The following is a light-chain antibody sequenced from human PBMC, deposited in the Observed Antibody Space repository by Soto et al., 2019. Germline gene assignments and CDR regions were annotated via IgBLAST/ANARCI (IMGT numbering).Light chain of an antibody. CDR1: QSITSF. V-gene: IGKV1-39*01. CDR3: QQTYSSPIT. CDR2: AAS. J-gene: IGKJ5*01. Sequence: IQMTQSPSSLSASVGDRVTITCRASQSITSFLNWYHQTPGKAPKLLMYAASSLQSGVPSRFSGSGSGTDFTLTISSLQPEDFATYYCQQTYSSPITFGQGTRLEIK.